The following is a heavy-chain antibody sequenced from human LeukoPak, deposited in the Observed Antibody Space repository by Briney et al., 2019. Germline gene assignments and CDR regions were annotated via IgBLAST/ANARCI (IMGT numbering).Heavy chain of an antibody. CDR1: GFTVSNNY. J-gene: IGHJ4*02. V-gene: IGHV3-53*01. CDR3: ARSSWFGELLYFDY. D-gene: IGHD3-10*01. Sequence: PGGSLRLSCAASGFTVSNNYMSWVRQAPGKGLEWVSVIYSGGSTYYADSVKGRFTISRDNSKNTLYLQMNSLRAEDTAVYYCARSSWFGELLYFDYWGQGTLVTVSS. CDR2: IYSGGST.